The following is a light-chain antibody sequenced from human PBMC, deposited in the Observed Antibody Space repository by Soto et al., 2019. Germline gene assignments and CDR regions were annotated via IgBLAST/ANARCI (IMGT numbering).Light chain of an antibody. V-gene: IGLV2-14*01. CDR3: SSYTSSSTYV. Sequence: QSVLTQPASVSGSPGQSITISCTGTSSDVGSYNYVSWYQQHPGKAPKLMIFDVSNRPSGVSNRFSGSKSGNTASLTIPGLQAEDEADYYCSSYTSSSTYVFGTGTKVPVL. CDR1: SSDVGSYNY. CDR2: DVS. J-gene: IGLJ1*01.